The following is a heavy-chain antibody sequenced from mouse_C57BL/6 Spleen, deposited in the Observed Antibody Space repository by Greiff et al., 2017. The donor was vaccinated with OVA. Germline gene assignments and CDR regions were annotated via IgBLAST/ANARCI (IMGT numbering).Heavy chain of an antibody. J-gene: IGHJ3*01. V-gene: IGHV5-4*01. Sequence: DVKLQESGGGLVKPGGSLKLSCAASGFTFSSYAMSWVRQTPEKRLEWVATISDGGSYTYYPDNVKGRFTISRDNAKNNLYLQMSHLKSEDTAMYYCARDLQLGTAYWGQGTLVTVSA. D-gene: IGHD4-1*02. CDR1: GFTFSSYA. CDR2: ISDGGSYT. CDR3: ARDLQLGTAY.